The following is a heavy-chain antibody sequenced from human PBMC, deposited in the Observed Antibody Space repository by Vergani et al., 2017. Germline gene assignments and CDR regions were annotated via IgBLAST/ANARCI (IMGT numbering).Heavy chain of an antibody. D-gene: IGHD3-10*01. J-gene: IGHJ6*03. CDR2: ISGSGGST. CDR1: GFTFSNYA. CDR3: AKDGLRRGITMVRYLADYMDV. V-gene: IGHV3-23*01. Sequence: EVQLLESGGGLVQPGGSLRLSCAASGFTFSNYAMRWVRQAQGKGLEWVSAISGSGGSTYYADSVKGRFTISRDNSKTTLYLQMNSLRAEDTAVYYCAKDGLRRGITMVRYLADYMDVWGKGTMVTV.